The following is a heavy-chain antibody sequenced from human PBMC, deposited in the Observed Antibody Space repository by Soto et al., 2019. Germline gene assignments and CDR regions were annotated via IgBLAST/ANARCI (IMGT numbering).Heavy chain of an antibody. CDR3: ARDLWLGESFRYYFDY. CDR1: GYTFTDYS. CDR2: IKPASGKT. D-gene: IGHD3-10*01. Sequence: ASVKVSCKASGYTFTDYSLQWVRQAPGQRLEWMGWIKPASGKTKYSQKFQGRVTITRDTSASTAYMELSSLTSEDTALYYCARDLWLGESFRYYFDYWAQGTLVTVSS. J-gene: IGHJ4*01. V-gene: IGHV1-3*01.